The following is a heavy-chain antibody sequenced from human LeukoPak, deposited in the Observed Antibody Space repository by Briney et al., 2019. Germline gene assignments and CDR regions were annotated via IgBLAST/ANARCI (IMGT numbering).Heavy chain of an antibody. V-gene: IGHV4-31*03. CDR2: SSYSGSV. Sequence: PSETLSLTCTVSGGSITRGDFYWTWIRHHPGEGLEWIVYSSYSGSVYHNPSLKSRVTISVDTSRKQFSLKLSSVTAADTAVYFCARYYCGSSRCPGVDFWGQGTLVTVSS. J-gene: IGHJ4*02. CDR1: GGSITRGDFY. D-gene: IGHD2-2*01. CDR3: ARYYCGSSRCPGVDF.